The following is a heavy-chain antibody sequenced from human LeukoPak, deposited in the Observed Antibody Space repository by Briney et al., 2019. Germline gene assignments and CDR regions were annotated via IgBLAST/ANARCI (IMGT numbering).Heavy chain of an antibody. Sequence: SETLSLTCTVSGGSISSSSYYWGWIRQPPGKGLEWIGSIYYSGSTYYNPSLKSRVTISVDTSKNQFSLNLSSVTAADTAVYYCARHGAYSGSYPFDHWGQGTLVTVSS. CDR3: ARHGAYSGSYPFDH. D-gene: IGHD1-26*01. CDR2: IYYSGST. CDR1: GGSISSSSYY. V-gene: IGHV4-39*01. J-gene: IGHJ4*02.